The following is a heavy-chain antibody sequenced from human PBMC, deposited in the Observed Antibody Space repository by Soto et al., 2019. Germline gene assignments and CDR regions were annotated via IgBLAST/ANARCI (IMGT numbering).Heavy chain of an antibody. CDR3: ARGPLVVLNYFES. CDR2: IFPLTDIP. CDR1: GGTFRNYP. J-gene: IGHJ4*01. Sequence: QVQLVQSGTEVKKPGSSVKVSCKASGGTFRNYPINWVRQAPGQGLEWMGSIFPLTDIPDYAQNFQARLRIGPDKSTSTAYRELSSLTSDDAAMYFCARGPLVVLNYFESWGHGTLVTVSS. V-gene: IGHV1-69*02.